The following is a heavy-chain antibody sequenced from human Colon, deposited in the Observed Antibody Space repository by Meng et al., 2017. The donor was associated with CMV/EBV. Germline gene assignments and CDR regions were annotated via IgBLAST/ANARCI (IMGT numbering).Heavy chain of an antibody. D-gene: IGHD2/OR15-2a*01. CDR2: VHYTGRT. V-gene: IGHV4-39*01. Sequence: GSLRLSCTVSGDSINSDIYYWDWIRQPPGKGLEWIGNVHYTGRTFYSPSLRGRLTISVDTSSNQFSLKLYSVTAADTAVYYCARHMSDPESDPFDPWGQGMLVTVS. CDR3: ARHMSDPESDPFDP. J-gene: IGHJ5*02. CDR1: GDSINSDIYY.